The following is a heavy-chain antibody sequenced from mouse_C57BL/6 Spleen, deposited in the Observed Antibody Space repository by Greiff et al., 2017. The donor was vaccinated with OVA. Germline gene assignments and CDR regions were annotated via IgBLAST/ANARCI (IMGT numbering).Heavy chain of an antibody. J-gene: IGHJ3*01. CDR2: IYPGDGDT. CDR1: GYAFSSYW. V-gene: IGHV1-80*01. Sequence: VQLQESGAELVKPGASVKISCKASGYAFSSYWMNWVKQRPGKGLEWIGQIYPGDGDTNYNGKFKGKATLTADKSSSTAYMQLSSLTSEDSAVYFCARKSSPAWFAYWGQGTLVTVSA. D-gene: IGHD1-1*01. CDR3: ARKSSPAWFAY.